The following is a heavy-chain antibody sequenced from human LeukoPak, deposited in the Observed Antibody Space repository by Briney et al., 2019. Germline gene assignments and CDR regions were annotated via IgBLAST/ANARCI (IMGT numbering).Heavy chain of an antibody. CDR3: ARGYCSGTSCLNYYYGMDV. J-gene: IGHJ6*02. Sequence: ASVKVSCKASGYTFTSYDINWVRQATGQGLEWMGWMNPNSGNTGYAQKFQGRVTMTRNTSISTAYMELSSLRSEDTAVYYCARGYCSGTSCLNYYYGMDVWGQGTTVTVSS. CDR1: GYTFTSYD. V-gene: IGHV1-8*01. D-gene: IGHD2-2*01. CDR2: MNPNSGNT.